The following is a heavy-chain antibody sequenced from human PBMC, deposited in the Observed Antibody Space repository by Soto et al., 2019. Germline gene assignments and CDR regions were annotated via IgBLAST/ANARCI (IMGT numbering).Heavy chain of an antibody. CDR1: GGSISGYY. V-gene: IGHV4-59*08. Sequence: SETLSLTCIVSGGSISGYYWSWIRQPPGKGLEWIGYIYYSGSTNYNPSLKSRVTMSVDTSKNQFSLKLSSVTAADTAVYYCASRYGGGFDYWGTGTLVTVSS. CDR2: IYYSGST. D-gene: IGHD3-10*01. J-gene: IGHJ4*02. CDR3: ASRYGGGFDY.